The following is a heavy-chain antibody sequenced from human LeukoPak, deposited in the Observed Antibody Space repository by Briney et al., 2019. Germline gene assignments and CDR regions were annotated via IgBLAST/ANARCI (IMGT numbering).Heavy chain of an antibody. CDR3: ARQDLRARYYYGSGRSPRRYYFDY. J-gene: IGHJ4*02. CDR1: GGSFSGYY. D-gene: IGHD3-10*01. V-gene: IGHV4-34*01. CDR2: INHSGST. Sequence: SETLSLTCAVYGGSFSGYYWSWIRQPPGKGLEWIGEINHSGSTNYNPSLKSRVTISVDTSKNQFSLKLSSVTAADTAVYYCARQDLRARYYYGSGRSPRRYYFDYWGQGTLVTVSS.